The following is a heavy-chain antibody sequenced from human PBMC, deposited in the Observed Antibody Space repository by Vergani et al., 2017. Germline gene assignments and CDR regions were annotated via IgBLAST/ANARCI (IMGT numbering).Heavy chain of an antibody. Sequence: QLQLQESGPGLVRPSETLSLTCTMSGDSISSGNYYWGWSRQSPGKGLEYIGSIFYSSGSTFYNPSFMSRVTISRDMSKNEVFLKMRSGTAADTAIYYCARDISNWVWDFWGQGTLVTVS. CDR3: ARDISNWVWDF. V-gene: IGHV4-39*07. J-gene: IGHJ4*02. CDR1: GDSISSGNYY. D-gene: IGHD7-27*01. CDR2: IFYSSGST.